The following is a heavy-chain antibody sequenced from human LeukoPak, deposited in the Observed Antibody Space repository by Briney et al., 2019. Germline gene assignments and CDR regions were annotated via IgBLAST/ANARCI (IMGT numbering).Heavy chain of an antibody. CDR1: GGSFSGYY. CDR3: ARGPTVVPPRWFYP. D-gene: IGHD2-2*01. J-gene: IGHJ5*02. CDR2: INHSGTT. Sequence: PSETLSLTCAVYGGSFSGYYWSWIRQPPGKGLEWIGEINHSGTTNYNPSLKSRVTISVDTSTNQFSLKLSSVTAADTAVYYWARGPTVVPPRWFYPWGQGTLVTVSS. V-gene: IGHV4-34*01.